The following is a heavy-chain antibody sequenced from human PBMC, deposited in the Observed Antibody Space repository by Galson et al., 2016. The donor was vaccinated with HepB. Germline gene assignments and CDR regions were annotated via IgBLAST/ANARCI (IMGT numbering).Heavy chain of an antibody. J-gene: IGHJ4*02. V-gene: IGHV1-3*01. Sequence: SVKVSCKASGYTFSSYAIHWLRQAPGQRLEWMGWINSASGDTTYSQRFQDRLTIARDTSATTAYMELSGLRSEDTAVYFWAKGAGGYYDYWGQGTLVTVSS. CDR1: GYTFSSYA. CDR3: AKGAGGYYDY. D-gene: IGHD4/OR15-4a*01. CDR2: INSASGDT.